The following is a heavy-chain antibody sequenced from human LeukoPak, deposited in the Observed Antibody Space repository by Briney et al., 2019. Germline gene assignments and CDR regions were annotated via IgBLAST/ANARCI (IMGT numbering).Heavy chain of an antibody. CDR2: IYPDDSDT. D-gene: IGHD3-22*01. V-gene: IGHV5-51*01. CDR1: GYSFATYW. CDR3: ARPNITSYYDSRGYDAFDV. J-gene: IGHJ3*01. Sequence: GESLKISCKGSGYSFATYWIGWVRAMPGKGLDWMGIIYPDDSDTRYSPSFQGQVTISADKSVRTAYLQWSSLKASDTAMYYCARPNITSYYDSRGYDAFDVWGQGTMVTVSS.